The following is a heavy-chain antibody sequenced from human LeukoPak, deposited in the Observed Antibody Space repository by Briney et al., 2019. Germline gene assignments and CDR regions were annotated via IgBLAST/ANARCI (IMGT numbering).Heavy chain of an antibody. CDR1: GYTFTSYA. Sequence: ASVKVSCKASGYTFTSYAMHWVRQAPGQRREWMGWSNAGNGNTKYSQEFQGRVTITRDTSASTAYMELSSLRSEDMAVYYCAAAITMIVVVIFYFDYWGQGTLVTVSS. V-gene: IGHV1-3*02. D-gene: IGHD3-22*01. J-gene: IGHJ4*02. CDR3: AAAITMIVVVIFYFDY. CDR2: SNAGNGNT.